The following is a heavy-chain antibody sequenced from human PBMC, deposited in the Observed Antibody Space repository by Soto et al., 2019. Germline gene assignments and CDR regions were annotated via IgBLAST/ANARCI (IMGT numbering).Heavy chain of an antibody. CDR3: ARGNLLNHYDSSGLYYYGMDV. J-gene: IGHJ6*04. CDR1: GGTFSSYA. Sequence: QVQLVQSGAEVKKPGSSVKVSCKASGGTFSSYAISWVRQAPGQGLEWMGGIIPIFGTANYAQKFQGRVTITADESTSTAYMEVSSLRSEDTAVYYCARGNLLNHYDSSGLYYYGMDVWGKGPTVTVSS. D-gene: IGHD3-22*01. V-gene: IGHV1-69*01. CDR2: IIPIFGTA.